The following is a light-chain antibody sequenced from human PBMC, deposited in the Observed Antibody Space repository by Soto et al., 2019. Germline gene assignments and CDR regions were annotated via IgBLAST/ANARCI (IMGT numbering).Light chain of an antibody. CDR1: QSVSSSY. J-gene: IGKJ1*01. V-gene: IGKV3-20*01. CDR2: GAS. CDR3: QQHGSSPPP. Sequence: EIVLTQSPGTLSLSPGERATLSCRASQSVSSSYLAWYQQKPGQAPRLLIYGASSRATGIPDRFSGSGSGTDFTLTISRLEPEDFAVYYCQQHGSSPPPFGQGPKVDIK.